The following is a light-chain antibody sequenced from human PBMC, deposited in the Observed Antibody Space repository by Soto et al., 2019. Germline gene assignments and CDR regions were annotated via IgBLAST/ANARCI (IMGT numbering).Light chain of an antibody. CDR2: GAS. CDR3: QQYNNWWT. CDR1: QSVSSS. J-gene: IGKJ1*01. V-gene: IGKV3-15*01. Sequence: EIVMTQSPATLSVSPGERATLSCRASQSVSSSLAWYQQKPGQAPRLLIYGASTRATGIPARFSGSGSGTXFXXTXXXLXXXXXAVYYCQQYNNWWTFGQGTKVEVK.